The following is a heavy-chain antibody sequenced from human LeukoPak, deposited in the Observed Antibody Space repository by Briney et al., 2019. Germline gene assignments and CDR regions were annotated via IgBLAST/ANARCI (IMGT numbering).Heavy chain of an antibody. CDR1: GGSFSGYY. D-gene: IGHD5-24*01. V-gene: IGHV4-34*01. Sequence: SETLSLTCAVYGGSFSGYYWSWIRQPPGKGLEWIGEINHSGSTNYNPSLKSRVTISVDTSKNQFSLKLSSVTAADTAVYYCASRVRRDGYNDYWGQGTLVTVSS. J-gene: IGHJ4*02. CDR3: ASRVRRDGYNDY. CDR2: INHSGST.